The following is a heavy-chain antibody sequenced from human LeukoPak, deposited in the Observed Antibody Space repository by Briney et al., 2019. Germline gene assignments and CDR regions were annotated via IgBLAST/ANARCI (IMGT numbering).Heavy chain of an antibody. J-gene: IGHJ4*02. Sequence: PGGPLRLSCASSGFTFSSYAMHWVRLAPGKGREWVAVISSDGSNKYYADSVKGRFTISRDNAKNKLYLQMHSLRAEDPAVYYCARAFCSGAICSSMDYWGQGTLVTVSS. CDR2: ISSDGSNK. CDR3: ARAFCSGAICSSMDY. CDR1: GFTFSSYA. D-gene: IGHD2-15*01. V-gene: IGHV3-30*04.